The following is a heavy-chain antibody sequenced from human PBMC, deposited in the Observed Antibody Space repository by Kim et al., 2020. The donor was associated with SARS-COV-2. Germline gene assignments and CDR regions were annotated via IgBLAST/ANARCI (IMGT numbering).Heavy chain of an antibody. J-gene: IGHJ3*02. D-gene: IGHD4-17*01. Sequence: YPGSGKVRFTVSRENAKNSLYLQMNSLRVGDTAVYYCAREGDYALKGAFDIWGQGTMVTVSS. CDR3: AREGDYALKGAFDI. V-gene: IGHV3-13*01.